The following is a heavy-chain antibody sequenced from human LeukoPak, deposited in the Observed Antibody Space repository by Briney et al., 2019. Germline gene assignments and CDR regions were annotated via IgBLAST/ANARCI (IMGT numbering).Heavy chain of an antibody. V-gene: IGHV3-30-3*01. CDR3: APGGYSSGWYLGEYFQH. D-gene: IGHD6-19*01. CDR2: ISYDGSNK. CDR1: GFTFSSYA. J-gene: IGHJ1*01. Sequence: GGSLRLSCAASGFTFSSYAMPWVRQAPGKGLEWVAVISYDGSNKYYADSVKGRFTISRDNSKNTLYLQMNSLRAEDTAVYYCAPGGYSSGWYLGEYFQHWGQGTLVTVSS.